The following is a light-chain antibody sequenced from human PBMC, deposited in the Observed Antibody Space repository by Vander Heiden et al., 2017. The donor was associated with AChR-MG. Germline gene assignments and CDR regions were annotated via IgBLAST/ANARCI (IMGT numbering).Light chain of an antibody. CDR3: QSYDSRLSGYV. CDR2: GNS. CDR1: SSDIGAGYD. V-gene: IGLV1-40*01. J-gene: IGLJ1*01. Sequence: QSVPTQPPAVSGAPGQRVTISCTGSSSDIGAGYDVHWYQQLPGTAPKVLIYGNSNRPSGVPDRFSASKSGTSASLAITGLQAEDEADYYCQSYDSRLSGYVFGSGTKVTVL.